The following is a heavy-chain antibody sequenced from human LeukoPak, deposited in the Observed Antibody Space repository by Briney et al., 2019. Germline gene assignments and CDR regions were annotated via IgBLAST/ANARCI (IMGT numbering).Heavy chain of an antibody. CDR2: INPHDSDT. CDR3: ARQSSSSSRLFDC. D-gene: IGHD6-6*01. Sequence: ASVKVSCKASGYTFTGYYMHWVRQAPGQGLEWMGWINPHDSDTYYAQRFRGRVTMTRDTSISTTYMGVSSLTSDDTAVYYCARQSSSSSRLFDCWGQGTLVTVSS. J-gene: IGHJ4*02. CDR1: GYTFTGYY. V-gene: IGHV1-2*02.